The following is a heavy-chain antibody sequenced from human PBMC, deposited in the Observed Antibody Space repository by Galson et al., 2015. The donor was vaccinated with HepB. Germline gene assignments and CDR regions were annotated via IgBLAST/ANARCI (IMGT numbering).Heavy chain of an antibody. CDR3: ASHPDYGDY. Sequence: ETLSLTCTVSGVSIGTYYWSWFRQSPGKRMEWIGYIYSDGTTTYNPSLQSRVTISIDTSKKQLSLKVRSVTAADTAVYSCASHPDYGDYWGQGTLVTVSS. V-gene: IGHV4-59*08. J-gene: IGHJ4*01. CDR2: IYSDGTT. CDR1: GVSIGTYY.